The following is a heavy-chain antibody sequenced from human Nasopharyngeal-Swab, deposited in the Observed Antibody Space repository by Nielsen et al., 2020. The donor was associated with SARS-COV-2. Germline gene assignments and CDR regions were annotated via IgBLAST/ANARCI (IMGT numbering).Heavy chain of an antibody. Sequence: GGSLRLSCAASRFTFSSYAMSWVRQAPGKGLEWVSAISGSGGRTYYGDSVKGRFTISRDSSKNTLYLQMNSLRAEDTAVYYCAKDRYGAGASDYWGQGTLVTVSS. D-gene: IGHD4/OR15-4a*01. J-gene: IGHJ4*02. CDR2: ISGSGGRT. V-gene: IGHV3-23*01. CDR1: RFTFSSYA. CDR3: AKDRYGAGASDY.